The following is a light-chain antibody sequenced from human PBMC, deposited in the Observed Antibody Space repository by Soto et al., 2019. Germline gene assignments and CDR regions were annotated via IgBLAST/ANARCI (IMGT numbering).Light chain of an antibody. Sequence: EIVLTQSPGTLSLSPGERATLSCRASQSVSNNYLAWYQQKPGQAPRLLIYGASNRATGIPDRFSGSGSGTYFSLTISRLEPEDFAVYYCQQYGSSCTFVQRPKVEIQ. J-gene: IGKJ1*01. CDR3: QQYGSSCT. CDR2: GAS. V-gene: IGKV3-20*01. CDR1: QSVSNNY.